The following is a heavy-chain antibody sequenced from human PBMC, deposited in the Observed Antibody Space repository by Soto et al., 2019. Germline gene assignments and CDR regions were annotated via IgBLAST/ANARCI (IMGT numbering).Heavy chain of an antibody. D-gene: IGHD1-26*01. Sequence: QVQLVESGGGVVQPGRSLRLSCAASGFTFSSYGMHWVRQAPGKGLEWVAVISYDGSNKYYADSVKGRFTIYRDNSKNTLYLQMNSLRAEDPAVYYCAKEPPGSSGRFPPDYWGQGTLVTVSS. CDR3: AKEPPGSSGRFPPDY. CDR2: ISYDGSNK. J-gene: IGHJ4*02. CDR1: GFTFSSYG. V-gene: IGHV3-30*18.